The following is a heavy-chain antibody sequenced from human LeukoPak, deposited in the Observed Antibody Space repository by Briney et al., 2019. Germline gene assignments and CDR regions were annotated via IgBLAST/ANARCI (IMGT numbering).Heavy chain of an antibody. CDR2: IYYSGST. CDR3: AREVDTAMVDAFDI. J-gene: IGHJ3*02. Sequence: SEILSLTCTVSGGSISSYYWSWIRQPPGKGLEWIGYIYYSGSTNYNPSLKSRVTISVDTSKNQFSLKLSSVTAADTAVYYCAREVDTAMVDAFDIWGQGTMVTVSS. CDR1: GGSISSYY. D-gene: IGHD5-18*01. V-gene: IGHV4-59*01.